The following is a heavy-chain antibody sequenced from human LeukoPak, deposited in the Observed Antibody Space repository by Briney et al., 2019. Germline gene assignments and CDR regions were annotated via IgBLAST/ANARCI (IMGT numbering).Heavy chain of an antibody. CDR3: AAIAAAVPGY. CDR2: TSASGSNT. D-gene: IGHD6-13*01. Sequence: PGGSLRLSCAASGFTFSSYWMHWVRQAPGKGLVWVSSTSASGSNTYYAHSVKGRFTISRDNSKNTLYLQMNSLRAEDSAVYYCAAIAAAVPGYWGQGTLVTVSS. CDR1: GFTFSSYW. V-gene: IGHV3-23*01. J-gene: IGHJ4*02.